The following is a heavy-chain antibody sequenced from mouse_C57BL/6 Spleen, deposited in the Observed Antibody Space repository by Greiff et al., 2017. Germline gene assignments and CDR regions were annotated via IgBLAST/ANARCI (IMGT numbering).Heavy chain of an antibody. Sequence: QVQLQQPGAELVKPGASVKMSCKASGYTFTSYWITWVKQRPGQGLEWIGDIYPGSGSTNYNEKFKSKATLTVDRSSSTAYMQLSSLTSEDSAVYYCARFYDYDGYFDVWGTGTTVTVSS. V-gene: IGHV1-55*01. CDR3: ARFYDYDGYFDV. D-gene: IGHD2-4*01. CDR2: IYPGSGST. CDR1: GYTFTSYW. J-gene: IGHJ1*03.